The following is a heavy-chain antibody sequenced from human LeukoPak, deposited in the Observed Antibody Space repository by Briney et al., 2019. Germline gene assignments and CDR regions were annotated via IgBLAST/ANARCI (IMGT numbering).Heavy chain of an antibody. D-gene: IGHD6-13*01. V-gene: IGHV4-61*01. J-gene: IGHJ5*02. CDR3: ARMSSSWYWFDP. Sequence: SETLSLTCTVSGGSISSSSYYWSWIRQSPGKGLEWIGYIYYSGTTNYNPSLKSRVIISVDTSKNQFSLKLSSVTAADTAVYYCARMSSSWYWFDPWGQGTLVTVSS. CDR1: GGSISSSSYY. CDR2: IYYSGTT.